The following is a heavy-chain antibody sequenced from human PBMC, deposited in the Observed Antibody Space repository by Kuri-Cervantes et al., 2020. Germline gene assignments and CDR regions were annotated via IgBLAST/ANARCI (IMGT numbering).Heavy chain of an antibody. D-gene: IGHD5-12*01. J-gene: IGHJ4*02. Sequence: GESLKISCAASGFTFSSYWMSWVRQAPGKGLEWVANIKQDGSEKYYVDSVKGRFTISRDNAKNSLYLQMNSLRAEDTAVYYCTRDLKWLRPTGFDYWGQGTLVTVSS. CDR1: GFTFSSYW. CDR3: TRDLKWLRPTGFDY. CDR2: IKQDGSEK. V-gene: IGHV3-7*01.